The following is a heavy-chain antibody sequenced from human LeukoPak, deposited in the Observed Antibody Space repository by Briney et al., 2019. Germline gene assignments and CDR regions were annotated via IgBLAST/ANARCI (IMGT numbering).Heavy chain of an antibody. D-gene: IGHD3/OR15-3a*01. V-gene: IGHV3-48*03. CDR1: GFTFSSYE. Sequence: GGSLRLSCAASGFTFSSYEMNWVRQAPGKGLEWVSYISSSGSTIYYADSVKGRFTISRDNAKNSLYLQMNSLRAEGTAVYYCARVLHPLDSPMGYWGQGTLVTVSS. CDR2: ISSSGSTI. J-gene: IGHJ4*02. CDR3: ARVLHPLDSPMGY.